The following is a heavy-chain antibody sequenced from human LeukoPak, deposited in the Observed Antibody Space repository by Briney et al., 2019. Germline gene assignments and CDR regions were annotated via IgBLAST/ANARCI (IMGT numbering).Heavy chain of an antibody. J-gene: IGHJ6*02. D-gene: IGHD6-19*01. CDR2: IYYSGST. Sequence: PSETLSLTCTVSGGTISSSSYYWGWIRQPPGKELEWIGYIYYSGSTNYNPSLKSRVTISVDTSKNQFSLKLSSVTAADTAVYYCARDPSPDYSSGGNPYYYYYGMDVWGQGTTVTVSS. CDR1: GGTISSSSYY. CDR3: ARDPSPDYSSGGNPYYYYYGMDV. V-gene: IGHV4-61*01.